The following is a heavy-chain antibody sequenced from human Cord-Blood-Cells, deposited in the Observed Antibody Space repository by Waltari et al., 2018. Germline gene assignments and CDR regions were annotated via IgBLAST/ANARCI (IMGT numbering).Heavy chain of an antibody. CDR2: INNSGST. CDR3: ARGVYYYGSGSYYIY. CDR1: GGSFSGYY. V-gene: IGHV4-34*01. Sequence: QVQLQQWGAGLLKPSETLSLTCAVYGGSFSGYYCSWIRQPPGKGLEWIGEINNSGSTNYNPSLKSRVTISVDTSKNQFSLKLSSVTAADTAVYYCARGVYYYGSGSYYIYWGQGTLVTVSS. J-gene: IGHJ4*02. D-gene: IGHD3-10*01.